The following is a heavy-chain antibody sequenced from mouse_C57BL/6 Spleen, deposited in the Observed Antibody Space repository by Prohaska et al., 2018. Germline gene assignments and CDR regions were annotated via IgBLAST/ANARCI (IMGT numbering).Heavy chain of an antibody. D-gene: IGHD1-1*01. CDR2: IYPGSGNT. J-gene: IGHJ4*01. Sequence: GKQRPGQGLEWIARIYPGSGNTYYNEKFKGKATLTAEKSSSTAYMQLSSLTSEDSAVYFCASSPLYGSSYVYAMDYWGQGTSVTVSS. CDR3: ASSPLYGSSYVYAMDY. V-gene: IGHV1-76*01.